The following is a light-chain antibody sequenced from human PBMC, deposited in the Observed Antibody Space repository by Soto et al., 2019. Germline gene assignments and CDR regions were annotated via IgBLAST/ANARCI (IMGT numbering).Light chain of an antibody. Sequence: QSVLTQPPSASGTPGQRVTISCSGSTSNIGTDTVNWYQQLPGTAPRLLIYTDYQRPSGVPDRFSGSKSGTSASLAISGLQSEDEADYYCASWDDSLSGGVFGGGTKVTVL. J-gene: IGLJ3*02. CDR2: TDY. CDR1: TSNIGTDT. CDR3: ASWDDSLSGGV. V-gene: IGLV1-44*01.